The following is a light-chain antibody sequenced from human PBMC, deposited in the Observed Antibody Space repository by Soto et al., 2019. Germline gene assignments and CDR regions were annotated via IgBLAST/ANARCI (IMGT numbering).Light chain of an antibody. J-gene: IGKJ1*01. CDR3: QQYNNWPWT. CDR1: QTVSSN. V-gene: IGKV3D-15*01. CDR2: RAS. Sequence: DIVLTQSPATLSVSPGERATLSCRASQTVSSNLAWYQQKPGQAPRLLIYRASTRATVIPARFSGSGSGTEFTLTISSLQSEDFAVYYCQQYNNWPWTLGQGTKVDIK.